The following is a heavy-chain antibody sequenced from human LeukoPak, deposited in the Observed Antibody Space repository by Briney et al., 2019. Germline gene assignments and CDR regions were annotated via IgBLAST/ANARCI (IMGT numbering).Heavy chain of an antibody. Sequence: GTSLRLSCAASGFTLRNYPVHWVRQAPGKGLEWVAIISHDGNYRFYIDSVKGRFTISRDNSKSTLYLQMNSLRAEDQAVYYCARDSRSAPVRIDGGYYNGMDVWGQGTTVTVSS. CDR2: ISHDGNYR. J-gene: IGHJ6*02. V-gene: IGHV3-30*04. CDR3: ARDSRSAPVRIDGGYYNGMDV. D-gene: IGHD2-15*01. CDR1: GFTLRNYP.